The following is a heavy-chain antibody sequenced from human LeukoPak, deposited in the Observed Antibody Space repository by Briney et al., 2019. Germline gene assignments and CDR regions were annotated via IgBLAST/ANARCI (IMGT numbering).Heavy chain of an antibody. V-gene: IGHV4-39*01. CDR2: IYYSGST. D-gene: IGHD3-16*02. CDR1: GGSISSSSYY. CDR3: ARHLTHEGYVWGSYRPYDY. J-gene: IGHJ4*02. Sequence: PSETLSPTCTVSGGSISSSSYYWGWIRQPPGKGLEWIGSIYYSGSTYYNPSLKSRVTISVDTSKNQFSLKLSSVTAADTAVYYCARHLTHEGYVWGSYRPYDYWGQGTLVTVSS.